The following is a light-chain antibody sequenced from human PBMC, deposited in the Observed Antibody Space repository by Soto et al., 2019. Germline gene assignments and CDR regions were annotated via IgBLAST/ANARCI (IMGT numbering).Light chain of an antibody. J-gene: IGLJ2*01. Sequence: QSVLTQSPSASASLGASVKLTCTLSSGHSNYAIAWHQQQSEKGPRYLMKLNSDGSHSKGEGIPDRFSGSSSGAERYLTISSLQSEDEADDYCQTWGSGIVVFGGGTKLTVL. V-gene: IGLV4-69*01. CDR1: SGHSNYA. CDR2: LNSDGSH. CDR3: QTWGSGIVV.